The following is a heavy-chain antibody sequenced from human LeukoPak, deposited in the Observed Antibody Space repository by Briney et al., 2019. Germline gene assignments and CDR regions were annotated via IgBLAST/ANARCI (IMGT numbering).Heavy chain of an antibody. Sequence: SETLSLTCTVSNGPMSSFSWSWIRQPPGKRLEWIAYILDSGGTHSNPLLQSRITLSEDTSNNRISLTLDSVTAADTAVYYCARHFESVGRYRQPFVLWGRGTLVTVSS. D-gene: IGHD1-26*01. CDR3: ARHFESVGRYRQPFVL. V-gene: IGHV4-59*08. J-gene: IGHJ4*02. CDR2: ILDSGGT. CDR1: NGPMSSFS.